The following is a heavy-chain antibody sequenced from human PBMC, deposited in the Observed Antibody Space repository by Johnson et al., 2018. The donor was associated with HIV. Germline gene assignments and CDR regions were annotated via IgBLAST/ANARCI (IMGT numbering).Heavy chain of an antibody. CDR1: GFTFSSYA. V-gene: IGHV3-23*04. CDR2: ISGSGDTT. J-gene: IGHJ3*02. Sequence: VQLVESGGGLVQPGGSLRLSCVASGFTFSSYAMSWVRQAPGKGLEWVSAISGSGDTTFSADSVRGRFTISRDNSKNTLYLQMNSLRAEDTAVYYCARGVDGAFDIWGQGTMVTVSS. D-gene: IGHD3-10*01. CDR3: ARGVDGAFDI.